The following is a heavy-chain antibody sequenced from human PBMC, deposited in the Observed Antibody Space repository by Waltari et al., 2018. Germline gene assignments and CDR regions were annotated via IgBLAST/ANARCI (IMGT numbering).Heavy chain of an antibody. J-gene: IGHJ6*02. CDR1: GGTFSSYA. D-gene: IGHD2-8*01. CDR3: ARAYASLSRGYYGMDV. CDR2: TMPIFGTA. V-gene: IGHV1-69*01. Sequence: QVQLVQSGAEVKKPGSSVKVSCKASGGTFSSYAISWVRQAPGQGLEWMGGTMPIFGTANYAQKVQGRVTITADESTSTAYMELSSLRSEDTAVYYCARAYASLSRGYYGMDVWGQGTTVTVSS.